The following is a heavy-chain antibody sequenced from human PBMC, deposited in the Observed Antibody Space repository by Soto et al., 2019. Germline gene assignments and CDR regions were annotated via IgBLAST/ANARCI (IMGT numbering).Heavy chain of an antibody. CDR3: AKEWSDSGGYWDY. J-gene: IGHJ4*02. D-gene: IGHD3-22*01. Sequence: PGGSLRLSCAASGFTFSGSAMHWVRQASGKGLEWVGRIRSKPNNYATSYAASVEGRFTISRDDSKNTAYLQMSSLKTEDTALYYCAKEWSDSGGYWDYWGQGTLVTVSS. CDR2: IRSKPNNYAT. CDR1: GFTFSGSA. V-gene: IGHV3-73*01.